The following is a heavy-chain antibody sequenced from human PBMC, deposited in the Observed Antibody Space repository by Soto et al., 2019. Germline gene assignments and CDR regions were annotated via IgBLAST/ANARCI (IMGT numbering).Heavy chain of an antibody. J-gene: IGHJ2*01. CDR3: VAGYSYGHWYFDL. Sequence: ASVKVSCKVSGYTLTELSMHWVRQAPGKGLEWMGGFDPEDGETIYAQKFQGRVTMTEDTSTDTAYMELSSLRSEDTAVYYCVAGYSYGHWYFDLWGRGTLVTAPQ. CDR2: FDPEDGET. V-gene: IGHV1-24*01. CDR1: GYTLTELS. D-gene: IGHD5-18*01.